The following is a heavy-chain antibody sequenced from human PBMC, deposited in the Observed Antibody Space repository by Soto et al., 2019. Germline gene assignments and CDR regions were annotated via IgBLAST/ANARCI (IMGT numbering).Heavy chain of an antibody. Sequence: ASVKVSCKASGYTFTTYAIHWVRRAPGQGLEWMGVINPNGGSTAYAQKFQGRVTMTRDTSTSTVYMQLSSLRSEDTAVYYCARSSGGNFGIIIEASNWFAPWGQGTLVTVSS. D-gene: IGHD3-3*01. J-gene: IGHJ5*02. CDR2: INPNGGST. V-gene: IGHV1-46*01. CDR1: GYTFTTYA. CDR3: ARSSGGNFGIIIEASNWFAP.